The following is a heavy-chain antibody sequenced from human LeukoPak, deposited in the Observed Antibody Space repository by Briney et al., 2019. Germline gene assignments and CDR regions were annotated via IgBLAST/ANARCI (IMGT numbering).Heavy chain of an antibody. J-gene: IGHJ6*03. CDR2: IYSGST. V-gene: IGHV3-23*05. CDR1: GFTFSSYA. CDR3: AKSTLSSSWYLGAYYMDV. D-gene: IGHD6-13*01. Sequence: GGSLRLSCAASGFTFSSYAMSWVRQAPGKGLEWVSFIYSGSTHYSDSVKGRFTISRDNSKNTLYLQMNSLRAEDTAVYYCAKSTLSSSWYLGAYYMDVWGKGTTVTISS.